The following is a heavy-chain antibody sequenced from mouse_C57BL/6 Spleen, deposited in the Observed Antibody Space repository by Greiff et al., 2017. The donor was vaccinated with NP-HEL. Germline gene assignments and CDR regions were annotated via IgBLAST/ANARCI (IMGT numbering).Heavy chain of an antibody. CDR3: AREGVTTVVAPLDY. CDR1: GYTFTSYW. V-gene: IGHV1-52*01. CDR2: IDPSDSET. Sequence: QVQLQQPGAELVRPGSSVKLSCKASGYTFTSYWMHWVKQRPIQGLEWIGNIDPSDSETHYNQKFKDKATLTVDKSSSTAYMQLSSLTSEDSAVYYCAREGVTTVVAPLDYWGQGTTRTVSS. D-gene: IGHD1-1*01. J-gene: IGHJ2*01.